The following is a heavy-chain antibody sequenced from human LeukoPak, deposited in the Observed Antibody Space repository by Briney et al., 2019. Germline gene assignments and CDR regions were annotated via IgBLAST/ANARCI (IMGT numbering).Heavy chain of an antibody. J-gene: IGHJ4*02. CDR3: ARPSSAAGTEGFDY. Sequence: GGSLRLSCAASGLTFSDYYMSWIRQAPGKGLKWVSYISSSGSTIYYADSVKGRFTISRDNAKNSLYLQMNSLRAEDTAVYYCARPSSAAGTEGFDYWGQGTLVTVSS. V-gene: IGHV3-11*01. CDR1: GLTFSDYY. CDR2: ISSSGSTI. D-gene: IGHD6-13*01.